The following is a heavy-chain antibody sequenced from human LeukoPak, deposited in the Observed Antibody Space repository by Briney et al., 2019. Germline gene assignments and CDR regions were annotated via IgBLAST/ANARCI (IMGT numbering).Heavy chain of an antibody. D-gene: IGHD6-13*01. Sequence: GSLRLSCAASGFTFRHYAMNWIRQPPGKGLEWIGEINHSGSTNYNPSLKSRVTISVDTSKNQFSLKLSSVTAADTAVYYCARFRGRIAAADWGQGTLVTVSS. CDR1: GFTFRHYA. V-gene: IGHV4-34*01. CDR2: INHSGST. J-gene: IGHJ4*02. CDR3: ARFRGRIAAAD.